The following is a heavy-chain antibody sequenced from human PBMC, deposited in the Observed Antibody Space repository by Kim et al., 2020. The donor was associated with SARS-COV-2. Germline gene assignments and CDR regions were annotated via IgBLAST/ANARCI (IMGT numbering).Heavy chain of an antibody. J-gene: IGHJ3*02. CDR3: AGGYCSGGSCHDAFDI. CDR1: GGSISSYY. Sequence: SETLSLTCTVSGGSISSYYWSWIRQPPGKGLEWIGYIYYSGSTNYNPSLKSRVTISVDTSKNQFSLKLSSVTAADTAVYYCAGGYCSGGSCHDAFDIWGQGTMVTVSS. D-gene: IGHD2-15*01. CDR2: IYYSGST. V-gene: IGHV4-59*01.